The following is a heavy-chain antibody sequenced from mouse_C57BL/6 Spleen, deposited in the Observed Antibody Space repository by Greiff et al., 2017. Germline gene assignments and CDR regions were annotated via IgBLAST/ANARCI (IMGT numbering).Heavy chain of an antibody. CDR2: IYWDDDK. J-gene: IGHJ4*01. D-gene: IGHD1-1*01. CDR1: GFSLSTSGMG. V-gene: IGHV8-12*01. CDR3: ARREDLLLRAMDY. Sequence: ESGPGILQSSQTLSLTCSFSGFSLSTSGMGVSWIRQPSGKGLEWLAHIYWDDDKRYNPSLKSRLTISKDTSRNQVFLKITSVDTADTATYYCARREDLLLRAMDYWGQGTSVTVSS.